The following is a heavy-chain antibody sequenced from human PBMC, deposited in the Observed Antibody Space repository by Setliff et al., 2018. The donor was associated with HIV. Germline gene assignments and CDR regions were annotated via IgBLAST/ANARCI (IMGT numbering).Heavy chain of an antibody. CDR2: INHSGST. Sequence: PSETLSLTCAVYGGSSNGYYWSWIRQPPGKGLEWIGEINHSGSTNYNPSLKSRVTMSVDKSKNQFSLKVDSLTPADTAVYFCARGSQGGFDIDWYFDLWGRGTLVTVSS. D-gene: IGHD5-12*01. CDR1: GGSSNGYY. CDR3: ARGSQGGFDIDWYFDL. V-gene: IGHV4-34*01. J-gene: IGHJ2*01.